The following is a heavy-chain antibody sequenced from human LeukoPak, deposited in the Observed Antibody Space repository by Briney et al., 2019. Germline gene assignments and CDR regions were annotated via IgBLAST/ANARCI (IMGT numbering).Heavy chain of an antibody. Sequence: GGSLRLSCEASRYTFSSYGMHWGRQAPGKGLEWVAAISYDGRNKEYVDSVKGRFTISRDNSKNTLYLQMNSLRAEDTAVYYCGKDRGYSHGFEYWGQGTLVTVSS. D-gene: IGHD5-12*01. V-gene: IGHV3-30*18. CDR2: ISYDGRNK. CDR1: RYTFSSYG. J-gene: IGHJ4*02. CDR3: GKDRGYSHGFEY.